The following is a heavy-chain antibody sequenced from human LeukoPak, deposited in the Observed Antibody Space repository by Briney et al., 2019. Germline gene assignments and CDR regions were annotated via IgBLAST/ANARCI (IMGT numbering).Heavy chain of an antibody. Sequence: SVKVSCKASGFTFTSSAMQWVRRARGQRPECIGWIVVGSGNTNYAQKFQERVTITRDMSTSTAYMELSSLRSEDTAVYYCAAFIVATSNFVDYWGQGTLVTVSS. CDR3: AAFIVATSNFVDY. J-gene: IGHJ4*02. CDR2: IVVGSGNT. CDR1: GFTFTSSA. D-gene: IGHD5-12*01. V-gene: IGHV1-58*02.